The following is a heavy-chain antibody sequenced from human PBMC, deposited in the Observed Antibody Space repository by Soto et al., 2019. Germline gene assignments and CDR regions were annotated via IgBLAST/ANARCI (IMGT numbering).Heavy chain of an antibody. J-gene: IGHJ3*02. CDR1: GGTFSSYP. CDR2: IIPLFGTI. Sequence: QVQLVQYGAEVKKPGSSVKVSCQASGGTFSSYPISWVRQAPGQGLEWVGGIIPLFGTINYAQEFQGRLKSAANTSTSTAYMELTSLGSEDTAVYYCARKVASADDAFDIWGQGTMVTVSS. V-gene: IGHV1-69*06. CDR3: ARKVASADDAFDI.